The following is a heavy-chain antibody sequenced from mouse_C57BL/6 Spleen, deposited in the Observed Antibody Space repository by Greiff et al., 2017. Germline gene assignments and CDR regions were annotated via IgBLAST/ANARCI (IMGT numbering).Heavy chain of an antibody. Sequence: DVMLVESGGGLVQPGGSLSLSCAASGFTFTDYYMSWVRQPPGKALEWLGFIRNKANGYTTEYSASVKGRFTISRDNSQSILYLQMNALRAEDSATYYCARYTGWGWFAYWGQGTLVTVSA. CDR2: IRNKANGYTT. D-gene: IGHD2-3*01. CDR1: GFTFTDYY. CDR3: ARYTGWGWFAY. V-gene: IGHV7-3*01. J-gene: IGHJ3*01.